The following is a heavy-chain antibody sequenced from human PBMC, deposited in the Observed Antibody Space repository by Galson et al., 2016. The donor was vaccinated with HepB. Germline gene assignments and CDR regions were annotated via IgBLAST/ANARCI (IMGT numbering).Heavy chain of an antibody. CDR2: ISAHNGDT. J-gene: IGHJ4*02. CDR3: ARDRDRSLDY. D-gene: IGHD5-24*01. V-gene: IGHV1-18*04. CDR1: GYTFTTNG. Sequence: QSGAEVKKPGASVKVSCKTSGYTFTTNGISWVRQAPGQGLEWVAWISAHNGDTNSAQKFQGRVTLTTDTSTRTAYMELRRLTSDDTAVYYCARDRDRSLDYWGQGTLVTVSS.